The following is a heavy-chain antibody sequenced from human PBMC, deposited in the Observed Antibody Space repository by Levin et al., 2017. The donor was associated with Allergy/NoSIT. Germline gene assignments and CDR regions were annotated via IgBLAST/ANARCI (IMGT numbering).Heavy chain of an antibody. CDR1: GGSISSGGYY. D-gene: IGHD6-6*01. J-gene: IGHJ3*02. CDR3: AREDKGARPLGAFDI. Sequence: SQTLSLTCTVSGGSISSGGYYWSWIRQHPGKGLEWIGYIYYSGSTYYNPSLKSRVTISVDTSKNQFSLKLSSVTAADTAVYYCAREDKGARPLGAFDIWGQGTMVTVSS. CDR2: IYYSGST. V-gene: IGHV4-31*03.